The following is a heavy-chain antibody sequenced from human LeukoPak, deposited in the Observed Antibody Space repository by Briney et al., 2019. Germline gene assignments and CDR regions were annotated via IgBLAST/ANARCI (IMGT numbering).Heavy chain of an antibody. CDR1: GYSFTSYW. Sequence: GESLKISCKGSGYSFTSYWIGWVRQMPGKGLEWMGIIYPGDSDTRYSPSFQGQVTISADKSISTAYLQWSSLKASDTAMYYCARAGHDYGDYRGGFDYWGQGTLVTVSS. CDR3: ARAGHDYGDYRGGFDY. V-gene: IGHV5-51*01. J-gene: IGHJ4*02. D-gene: IGHD4-17*01. CDR2: IYPGDSDT.